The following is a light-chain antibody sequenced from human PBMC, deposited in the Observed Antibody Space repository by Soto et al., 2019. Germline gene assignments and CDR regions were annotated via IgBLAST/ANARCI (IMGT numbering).Light chain of an antibody. J-gene: IGKJ4*01. Sequence: DIVVSQAPTTPSLSPGGRATLSCMASQSVRRNLAWYQQKPGQSPRLLIYGASNRATGIPDRFSGSGSGTDFTLTISSLEHEDFALYYCQQHINWTLTFCGGTKVDIK. CDR3: QQHINWTLT. V-gene: IGKV3-11*01. CDR2: GAS. CDR1: QSVRRN.